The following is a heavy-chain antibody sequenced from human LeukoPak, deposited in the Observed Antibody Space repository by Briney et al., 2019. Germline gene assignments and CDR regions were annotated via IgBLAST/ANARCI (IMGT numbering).Heavy chain of an antibody. D-gene: IGHD6-19*01. CDR3: ARGGAVAGTLDY. Sequence: GGSLRLSCAASGFTVSSNYMSWVRQAPGKGLEWVSVIYSGGSAYYADSVRGRFTISRDNSKNTLYLQMNSLRAEDTAVYYCARGGAVAGTLDYWGQGTLVTVSS. V-gene: IGHV3-53*01. CDR1: GFTVSSNY. J-gene: IGHJ4*02. CDR2: IYSGGSA.